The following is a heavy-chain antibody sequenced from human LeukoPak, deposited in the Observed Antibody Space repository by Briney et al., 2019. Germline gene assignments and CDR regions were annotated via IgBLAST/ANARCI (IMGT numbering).Heavy chain of an antibody. CDR3: ARGALKDFPYNWFDP. J-gene: IGHJ5*02. V-gene: IGHV4-59*01. CDR2: IYYSGST. Sequence: SETLSLTCTVSGGSISTYYWSWIRQPPGKGLEWIGYIYYSGSTKYNPSLQSRVTISVDTSKNQFSLRLTSVTAADTAVYYCARGALKDFPYNWFDPWGQGTLVTVSS. CDR1: GGSISTYY.